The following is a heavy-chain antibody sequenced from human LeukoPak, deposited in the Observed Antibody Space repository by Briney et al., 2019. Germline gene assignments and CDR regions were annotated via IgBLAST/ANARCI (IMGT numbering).Heavy chain of an antibody. CDR1: GYTFTSYH. CDR2: IKSGGGGT. Sequence: GASVKVSCKASGYTFTSYHMHWVRQAPGQGLEWMGIIKSGGGGTSYAQKLQGRVTMTRDTSTSTVYMELSSLRSEDTAVYYCARGYSGSYHISYFDYWGQGTLVTVSS. CDR3: ARGYSGSYHISYFDY. D-gene: IGHD1-26*01. J-gene: IGHJ4*02. V-gene: IGHV1-46*01.